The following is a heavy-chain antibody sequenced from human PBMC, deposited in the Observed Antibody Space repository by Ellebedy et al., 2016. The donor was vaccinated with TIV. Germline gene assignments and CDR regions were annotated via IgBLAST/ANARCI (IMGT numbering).Heavy chain of an antibody. CDR3: ARATRGILPHFDY. Sequence: SETLSLTCTVYGGSFSGYYWTWIRQPPGKGLEWIGEINDSGSTNYNPSLKSRVTLSLDTSKNQFSLKLSSVTAADTAVYYCARATRGILPHFDYWGQGTLVTVSS. CDR2: INDSGST. D-gene: IGHD3-9*01. V-gene: IGHV4-34*01. CDR1: GGSFSGYY. J-gene: IGHJ4*02.